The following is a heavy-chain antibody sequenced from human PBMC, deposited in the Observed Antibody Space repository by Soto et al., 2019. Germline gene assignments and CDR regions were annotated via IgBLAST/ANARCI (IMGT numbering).Heavy chain of an antibody. CDR2: ISAYNGNT. V-gene: IGHV1-18*04. CDR1: GYTFISSD. CDR3: ARVRSPGHPPYNWFDP. Sequence: ASVKVSCKASGYTFISSDITWVRQAPGQGLEWMGWISAYNGNTNVPQNLQGRVILTTDTSTDTAYMKLRSLRSDDTAMYYCARVRSPGHPPYNWFDPWGQGTLVTVSS. J-gene: IGHJ5*02.